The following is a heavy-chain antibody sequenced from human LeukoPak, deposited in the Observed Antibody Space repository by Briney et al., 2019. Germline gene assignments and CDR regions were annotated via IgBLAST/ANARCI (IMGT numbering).Heavy chain of an antibody. CDR2: IIPILGIA. V-gene: IGHV1-69*04. D-gene: IGHD1-26*01. Sequence: GASVKVSCKASGGTFSSYAISWVRQAPGQGLEWMGRIIPILGIANYAQKFQGRVTITADKSTSTAYMELSSLRSEDTAVYYCARGQTLLYSGYEYHGMDVWGQGTTVTVSS. J-gene: IGHJ6*02. CDR3: ARGQTLLYSGYEYHGMDV. CDR1: GGTFSSYA.